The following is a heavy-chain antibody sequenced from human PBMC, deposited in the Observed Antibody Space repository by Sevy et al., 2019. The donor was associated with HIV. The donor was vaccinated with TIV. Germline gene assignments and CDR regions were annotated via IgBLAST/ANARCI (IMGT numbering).Heavy chain of an antibody. J-gene: IGHJ4*02. Sequence: GGSLRLSCAASGFTFSSYEMNWVRQAPGEGPEWVSSITSSAANKYYSDSVKGRFTISRDNAKNSLFLQMKSLRAEDTAVYYCVRDLPPSATTVAHFDYWGQGTLVTISS. CDR3: VRDLPPSATTVAHFDY. CDR2: ITSSAANK. D-gene: IGHD4-17*01. V-gene: IGHV3-48*03. CDR1: GFTFSSYE.